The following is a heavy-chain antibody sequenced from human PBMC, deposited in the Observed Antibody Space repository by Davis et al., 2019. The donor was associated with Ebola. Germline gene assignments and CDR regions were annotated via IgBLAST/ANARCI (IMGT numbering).Heavy chain of an antibody. CDR1: GFTFDDYA. V-gene: IGHV3-9*01. CDR3: AKDYSSGYYLFDY. CDR2: ISWNSGSI. Sequence: GGSLRLSCAASGFTFDDYAMHWVRQAPGKGLEWVSGISWNSGSIGYADSVKGRFTISRDNAKNSLYLQMNSLRAEDTALYYCAKDYSSGYYLFDYWGQGTLVTVSS. J-gene: IGHJ4*02. D-gene: IGHD3-22*01.